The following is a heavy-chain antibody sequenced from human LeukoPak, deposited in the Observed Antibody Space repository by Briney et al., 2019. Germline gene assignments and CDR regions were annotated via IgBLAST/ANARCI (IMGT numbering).Heavy chain of an antibody. CDR3: ARDLNRIAVAGTAGY. J-gene: IGHJ4*02. Sequence: GGSLRLSRAASGFTVSSNYMSWVRQAPGQGLEWVANIKQDGSEKYYVDSVKGRFTISRDNAKNSLYLQMNSLRAEDTAVYYCARDLNRIAVAGTAGYWGQGTLVTVSS. CDR2: IKQDGSEK. CDR1: GFTVSSNY. V-gene: IGHV3-7*01. D-gene: IGHD6-19*01.